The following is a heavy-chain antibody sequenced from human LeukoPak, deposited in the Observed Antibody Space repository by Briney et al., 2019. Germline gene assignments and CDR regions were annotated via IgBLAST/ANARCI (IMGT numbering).Heavy chain of an antibody. D-gene: IGHD2-15*01. CDR1: GFTFSSYE. Sequence: QPGGSLRLSCAASGFTFSSYEMNWVRQAPGKGLEWVSVIYSGGSTFYADSVKGRFTISRDNSKNTLYLQMNSLRAEDTAVYYCASDSYSPEYFQHWGQGTLVTVSS. J-gene: IGHJ1*01. V-gene: IGHV3-66*01. CDR2: IYSGGST. CDR3: ASDSYSPEYFQH.